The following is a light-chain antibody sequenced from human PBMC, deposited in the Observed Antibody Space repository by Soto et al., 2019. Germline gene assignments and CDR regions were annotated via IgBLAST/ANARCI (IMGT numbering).Light chain of an antibody. J-gene: IGKJ4*01. CDR1: QSVSSN. CDR3: QQRSNWPLT. V-gene: IGKV3-11*01. CDR2: DAF. Sequence: NMVAQFPTPLSLSPGERSPPSCPASQSVSSNLAWYQQKPGQAPRLLIYDAFNRATGIPARFSGSGSGTDFTLTISSLEPEDFAVYYCQQRSNWPLTFGGGTKVDIK.